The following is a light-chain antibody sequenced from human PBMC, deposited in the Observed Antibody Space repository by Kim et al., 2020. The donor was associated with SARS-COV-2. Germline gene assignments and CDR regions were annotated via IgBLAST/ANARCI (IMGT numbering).Light chain of an antibody. CDR2: AAS. Sequence: DIQMTQSPSSVSASVGDRVTITCQASQGISNYLDWYQQKPGKAPKLLIYAASNLETGVPSRFSGSGSGTDFTLTISSLQPEDIATYYCQQYDNHPLTFGQGTPLEIK. J-gene: IGKJ5*01. CDR1: QGISNY. CDR3: QQYDNHPLT. V-gene: IGKV1-33*01.